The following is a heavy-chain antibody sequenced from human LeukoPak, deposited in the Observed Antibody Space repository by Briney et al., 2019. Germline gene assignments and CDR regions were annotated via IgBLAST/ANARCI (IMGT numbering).Heavy chain of an antibody. CDR3: ARDLLAVAGKNY. Sequence: GGSLRLSCAASGFTFSSYEMNWVRQAPGEGLEWVSYISSSGSTIYYADSVKGRFTISRDNAKNSLYLQMNSLRAEDTAVYYCARDLLAVAGKNYWGQGTLVTVSS. CDR2: ISSSGSTI. D-gene: IGHD6-19*01. V-gene: IGHV3-48*03. J-gene: IGHJ4*02. CDR1: GFTFSSYE.